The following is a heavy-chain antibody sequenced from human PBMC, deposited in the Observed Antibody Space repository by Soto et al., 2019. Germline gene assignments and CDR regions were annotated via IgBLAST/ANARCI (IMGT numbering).Heavy chain of an antibody. CDR1: GDTFSGYT. CDR3: ARGKHCGNRNCFSKLHY. V-gene: IGHV1-69*02. Sequence: SVKVSCKASGDTFSGYTVIWVRQAPGQGLEWMGRIIPMMDVTNYARKFQGRITITADKSTDTAYMELSSLRSEDTALYYCARGKHCGNRNCFSKLHYWGQGTVVTVSS. D-gene: IGHD2-21*01. CDR2: IIPMMDVT. J-gene: IGHJ4*02.